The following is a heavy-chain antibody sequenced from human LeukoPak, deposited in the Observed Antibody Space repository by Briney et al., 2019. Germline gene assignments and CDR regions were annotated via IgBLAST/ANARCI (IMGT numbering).Heavy chain of an antibody. Sequence: GASVKVSCKASGYTFTTYYIHWVRQAPGQGLQWMGWIHPGSGDTNYAQKFQGRVTMTRDTSTSTAYMELSRLRSDDTAVYYCARDVGRGWFGEFDHAFDIWGQGTMVTVSS. CDR2: IHPGSGDT. D-gene: IGHD3-10*01. CDR3: ARDVGRGWFGEFDHAFDI. J-gene: IGHJ3*02. V-gene: IGHV1-2*02. CDR1: GYTFTTYY.